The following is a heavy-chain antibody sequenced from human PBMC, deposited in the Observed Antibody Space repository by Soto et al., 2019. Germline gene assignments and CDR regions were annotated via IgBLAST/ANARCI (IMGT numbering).Heavy chain of an antibody. CDR1: GFTFSSYW. J-gene: IGHJ4*02. V-gene: IGHV3-7*02. CDR3: ARVPASSGWPYHY. D-gene: IGHD6-19*01. CDR2: ITKGGGAR. Sequence: GGSLRLSCAASGFTFSSYWMSWVRQAPGKGLEWVANITKGGGARHYVDSVKGRFTISRDNAKNSLYLQMNSLRAEDTAVYYCARVPASSGWPYHYWGPGTLVTVSS.